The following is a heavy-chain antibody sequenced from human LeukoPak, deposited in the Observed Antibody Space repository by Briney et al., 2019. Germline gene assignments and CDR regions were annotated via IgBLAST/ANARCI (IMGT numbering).Heavy chain of an antibody. V-gene: IGHV1-2*02. J-gene: IGHJ4*02. D-gene: IGHD1-26*01. CDR3: ARVAGSYSSLYYFDY. Sequence: ASVKVSCKASGYTFTGYYMHWVRQAPGQGLEWMGWINPNSGGTNYAQKFLGRVTMTRDTSISTAYMELSRLRSDDTAVYYCARVAGSYSSLYYFDYWGQGTLVTVSS. CDR1: GYTFTGYY. CDR2: INPNSGGT.